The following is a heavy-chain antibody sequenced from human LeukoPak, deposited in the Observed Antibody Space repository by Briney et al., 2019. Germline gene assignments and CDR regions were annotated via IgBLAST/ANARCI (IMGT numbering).Heavy chain of an antibody. CDR1: GFTFSDYY. J-gene: IGHJ4*02. CDR2: ISSSGSTI. CDR3: ARDGTLHLGYDYVGSIDY. D-gene: IGHD3-16*01. V-gene: IGHV3-11*04. Sequence: GGSLRLSCAASGFTFSDYYMSWIRQAPGKGLEWVSYISSSGSTIYYADPVKGRFTISRDNAKNSLYLQMNSLRAEDTAVYYCARDGTLHLGYDYVGSIDYWGQGTLVTVSS.